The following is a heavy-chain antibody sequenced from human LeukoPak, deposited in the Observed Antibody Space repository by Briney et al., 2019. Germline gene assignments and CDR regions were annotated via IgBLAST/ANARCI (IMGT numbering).Heavy chain of an antibody. CDR1: GYTFTGYY. CDR3: ARDRATYYDFWSGSFDP. Sequence: GASVKVSCKASGYTFTGYYMHWVRQAPGQGLEWMGWINPNSGGTNYAQKFQGRVTMTRDTSIGTAYMELSRLRSDDTAVYYCARDRATYYDFWSGSFDPWGQGTLVTVSS. CDR2: INPNSGGT. J-gene: IGHJ5*02. V-gene: IGHV1-2*02. D-gene: IGHD3-3*01.